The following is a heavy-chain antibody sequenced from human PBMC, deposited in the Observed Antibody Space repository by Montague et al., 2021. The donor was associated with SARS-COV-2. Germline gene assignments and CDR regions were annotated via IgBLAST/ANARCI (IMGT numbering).Heavy chain of an antibody. Sequence: SLRLSCAASGFTLSSYWMHWVRQAPGKGLVWVSRINSDGSNTNYADSVKGRFTISRDNAKNTLYLQMISLRAEDTAVYYCVKDVDAWGYNLFDYWGQGTLVTVSS. CDR2: INSDGSNT. CDR1: GFTLSSYW. D-gene: IGHD1-14*01. J-gene: IGHJ4*02. V-gene: IGHV3-74*01. CDR3: VKDVDAWGYNLFDY.